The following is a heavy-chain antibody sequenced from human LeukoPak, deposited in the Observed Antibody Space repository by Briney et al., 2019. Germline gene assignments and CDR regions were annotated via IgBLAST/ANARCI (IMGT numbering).Heavy chain of an antibody. J-gene: IGHJ4*02. Sequence: PSETLSLTCAVYGGSFSGYYWSWIRQPPGKGLEWIGEINHSGSTNYNPSLKSRVTISVDTSKNQFSLQLNSVTPENTAIYYCARAETYSGRIFDFRGQGALVTVSS. D-gene: IGHD1-26*01. CDR2: INHSGST. V-gene: IGHV4-34*01. CDR3: ARAETYSGRIFDF. CDR1: GGSFSGYY.